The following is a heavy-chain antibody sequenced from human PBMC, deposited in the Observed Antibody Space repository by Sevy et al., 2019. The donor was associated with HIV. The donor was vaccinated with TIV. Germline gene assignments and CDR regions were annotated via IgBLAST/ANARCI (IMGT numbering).Heavy chain of an antibody. CDR3: AKAVADSNYYYGLDV. J-gene: IGHJ6*02. Sequence: GGSLRLSCAASGFTFSTYSMHWVRQAPGKGLEWVALIWFDGSNKYYADSVKGRFTSSRDNSKNTLYLQMNSLRAEDTAVYYCAKAVADSNYYYGLDVWGQGTTVIVSS. CDR2: IWFDGSNK. CDR1: GFTFSTYS. V-gene: IGHV3-33*06. D-gene: IGHD6-19*01.